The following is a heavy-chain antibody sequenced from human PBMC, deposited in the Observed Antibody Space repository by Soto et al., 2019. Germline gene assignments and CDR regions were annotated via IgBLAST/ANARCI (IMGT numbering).Heavy chain of an antibody. D-gene: IGHD6-6*01. Sequence: SGPTLVNPTQTLTLACTFSGFSLSTIGMRVSWIRQPPGKALEWLARIDWDDDKFYSTSLKTRLTISKDTSKNQVVLTMTNMDPVDTATYYCARAPYSSSTDNGMHVWGQGTRVIVSS. CDR2: IDWDDDK. V-gene: IGHV2-70*04. CDR3: ARAPYSSSTDNGMHV. J-gene: IGHJ6*01. CDR1: GFSLSTIGMR.